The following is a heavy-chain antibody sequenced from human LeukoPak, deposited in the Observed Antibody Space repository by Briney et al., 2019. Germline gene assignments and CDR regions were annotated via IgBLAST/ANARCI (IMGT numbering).Heavy chain of an antibody. Sequence: GGSLRLSCAASGFTLSSYSMNWVRKAPGKGLEWVSCVSGSGGYIYYADSVKGRFTISRDNAKNSLYLQVNSLRAEDTAVYYCARAQHGDYKAFDIWGQGTMVTVSS. V-gene: IGHV3-21*01. J-gene: IGHJ3*02. CDR2: VSGSGGYI. CDR1: GFTLSSYS. CDR3: ARAQHGDYKAFDI. D-gene: IGHD4-17*01.